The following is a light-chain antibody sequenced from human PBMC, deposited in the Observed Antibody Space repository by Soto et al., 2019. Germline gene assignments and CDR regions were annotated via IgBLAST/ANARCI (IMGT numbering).Light chain of an antibody. V-gene: IGKV3-15*01. CDR3: QQYNYWPPIT. CDR1: QSVNSK. CDR2: GAS. Sequence: EIVMTQSPATLSVSPGERVTLSCRASQSVNSKFAWYQQKPGQAPRLLIYGASTRATGIPARFSGSGSGTEFTLTISSLQSEDFAVYYCQQYNYWPPITFGQGTRLEIK. J-gene: IGKJ5*01.